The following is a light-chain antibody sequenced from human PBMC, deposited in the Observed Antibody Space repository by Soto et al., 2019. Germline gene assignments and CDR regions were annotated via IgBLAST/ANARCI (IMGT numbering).Light chain of an antibody. Sequence: DIVLTQSPGTLSLSPGERATLSCRASQSISEFLAWYQQKPGQAPGLLIYDASNRATGTPARFSGSGSGTDFTLTISSLEAEDFALYYCQQRSKWPVTFGGGTKVDIK. J-gene: IGKJ4*01. CDR1: QSISEF. CDR3: QQRSKWPVT. V-gene: IGKV3-11*01. CDR2: DAS.